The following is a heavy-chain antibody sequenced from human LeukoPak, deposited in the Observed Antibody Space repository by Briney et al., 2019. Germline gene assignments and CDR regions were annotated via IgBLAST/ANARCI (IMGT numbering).Heavy chain of an antibody. J-gene: IGHJ6*02. V-gene: IGHV1-46*01. CDR1: GYTFTNYY. CDR3: ARFRSYNYDMDV. D-gene: IGHD1-14*01. CDR2: INPNDGGT. Sequence: ASVKVSCKASGYTFTNYYMHWVQQAPGQGLEWMGVINPNDGGTTYAQKFQGRVTMTRDMSTSTVYMELSSLSSDDTAVYYCARFRSYNYDMDVWGQGTTVTVSS.